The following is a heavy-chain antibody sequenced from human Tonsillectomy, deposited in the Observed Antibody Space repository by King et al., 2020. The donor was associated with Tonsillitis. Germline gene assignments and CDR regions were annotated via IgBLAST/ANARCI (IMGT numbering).Heavy chain of an antibody. D-gene: IGHD1-26*01. V-gene: IGHV3-30*03. CDR2: ISYEGSNK. CDR1: GFTFRSYG. J-gene: IGHJ6*02. Sequence: QLVQSGGGVVQPGRSVRLSCAAAGFTFRSYGMHWVRQAPGKGLEWVAVISYEGSNKLYADSVKGRFTISRDISKNTLYLQMNSLRAEDTAVYYCARVQSGSVYGMDVWGQGTTVTVSS. CDR3: ARVQSGSVYGMDV.